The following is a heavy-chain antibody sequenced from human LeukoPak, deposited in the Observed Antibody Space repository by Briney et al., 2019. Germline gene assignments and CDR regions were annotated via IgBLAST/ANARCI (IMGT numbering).Heavy chain of an antibody. V-gene: IGHV3-21*01. CDR3: ARDPSQSNTVTYFDY. J-gene: IGHJ4*02. CDR2: IDISSAYI. D-gene: IGHD2/OR15-2a*01. CDR1: GLTFSSSA. Sequence: GGSLRLSCAASGLTFSSSAMNWVRQAPGKRREWVSFIDISSAYIYYADSGKGLFTISKENAKNSFYLQMNSMTAEATAVYYCARDPSQSNTVTYFDYWGQGHLVPVSS.